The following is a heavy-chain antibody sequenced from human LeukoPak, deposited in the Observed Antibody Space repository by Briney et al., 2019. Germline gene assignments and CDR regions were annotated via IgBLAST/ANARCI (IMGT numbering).Heavy chain of an antibody. CDR2: ISNSGGST. CDR1: GFSFSTYW. Sequence: GGSLRLSCAASGFSFSTYWMTWVRQAPGKGLEWVSDISNSGGSTYYADSVKGRFTISRDNSKNTLYLQMNSLRAEDTAVYYCAKELSANAFDIWGQGTMVTVSS. D-gene: IGHD4/OR15-4a*01. V-gene: IGHV3-23*01. J-gene: IGHJ3*02. CDR3: AKELSANAFDI.